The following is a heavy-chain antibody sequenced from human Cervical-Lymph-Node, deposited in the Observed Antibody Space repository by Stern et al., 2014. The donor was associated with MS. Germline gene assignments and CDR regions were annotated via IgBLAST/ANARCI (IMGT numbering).Heavy chain of an antibody. J-gene: IGHJ4*02. CDR3: ARVWPTAYGDYVGGGIDS. CDR1: GGTFSNYG. CDR2: IVPTFGTA. Sequence: QVQLVESGAEVKKPGSSVKVSCKASGGTFSNYGVGWVRQAPGQGLEWMGGIVPTFGTANYERRLQHRVTFTADESTSTAYMEMSSLRSEDTAVYYCARVWPTAYGDYVGGGIDSWGQGTLVTVSS. D-gene: IGHD4-17*01. V-gene: IGHV1-69*01.